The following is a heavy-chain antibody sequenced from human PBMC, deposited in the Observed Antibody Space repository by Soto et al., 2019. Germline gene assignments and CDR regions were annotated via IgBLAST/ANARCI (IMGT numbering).Heavy chain of an antibody. Sequence: EAQLLESGGDLVQSGGSLRLSCAASGFTFSIYGMTWFRQAPGKGLEWVSAISGSGGSTYYADSVKGRFTISRDNSNNTLYLQMNSLRVEDTAVYYCAKRDQQCWGQGTLVTVSS. J-gene: IGHJ4*02. CDR1: GFTFSIYG. D-gene: IGHD6-19*01. CDR2: ISGSGGST. CDR3: AKRDQQC. V-gene: IGHV3-23*01.